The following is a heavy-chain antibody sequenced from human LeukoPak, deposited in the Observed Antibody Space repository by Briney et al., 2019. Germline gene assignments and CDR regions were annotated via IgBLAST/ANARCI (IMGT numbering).Heavy chain of an antibody. Sequence: GGSLRLSCAASGFTFSSYEMNCVRQAPGKGLEWVSYISSSGSTKYYADSVKGRFTISRDNAKNSLYLRMISLRAEDTALYYCARVEGFIDYWGQGTLVTVSS. CDR3: ARVEGFIDY. CDR1: GFTFSSYE. D-gene: IGHD3-16*02. V-gene: IGHV3-48*03. J-gene: IGHJ4*02. CDR2: ISSSGSTK.